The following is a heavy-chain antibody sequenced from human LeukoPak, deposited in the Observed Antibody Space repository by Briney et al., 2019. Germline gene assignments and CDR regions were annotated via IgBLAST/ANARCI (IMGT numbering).Heavy chain of an antibody. J-gene: IGHJ6*02. V-gene: IGHV3-74*01. CDR3: ARDAERRPNYGMDV. Sequence: PGGSLRLSCAAPGLTFSSHWMHWVRQAPGKGLVWVSRITNDGSSTTYADSVKGRFTISRDNAKNMLYLQVNSLRAEDTAVYYCARDAERRPNYGMDVWGQGTTVTVSS. D-gene: IGHD1-1*01. CDR1: GLTFSSHW. CDR2: ITNDGSST.